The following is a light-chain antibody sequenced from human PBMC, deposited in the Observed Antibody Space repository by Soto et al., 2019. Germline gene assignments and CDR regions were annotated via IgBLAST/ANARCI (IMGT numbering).Light chain of an antibody. V-gene: IGLV2-14*01. CDR1: SSDVGGYNY. Sequence: QSALTQPASVSGSPGQSITISCTGTSSDVGGYNYVSWYQQRPGKAPKLMICDVNIRPSGVSNRFSGSKSGDTASLTFSGLQAEDEADYYCSSYSSTTTLIFGGGTKLTVL. CDR3: SSYSSTTTLI. CDR2: DVN. J-gene: IGLJ2*01.